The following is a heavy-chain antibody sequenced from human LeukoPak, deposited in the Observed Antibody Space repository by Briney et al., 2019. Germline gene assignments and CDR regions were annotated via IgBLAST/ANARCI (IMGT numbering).Heavy chain of an antibody. V-gene: IGHV1-18*01. Sequence: ASVKVSCKASGYTFTSYDINWVRQAPGQGLEWMGWISAYNGNTNYAQKLQGRVTMTTDTSTSTAYMELRSLRSDDTAVYYCARDIAVAGTNWFDPWGQGTLVAVSS. D-gene: IGHD6-19*01. CDR2: ISAYNGNT. CDR1: GYTFTSYD. J-gene: IGHJ5*02. CDR3: ARDIAVAGTNWFDP.